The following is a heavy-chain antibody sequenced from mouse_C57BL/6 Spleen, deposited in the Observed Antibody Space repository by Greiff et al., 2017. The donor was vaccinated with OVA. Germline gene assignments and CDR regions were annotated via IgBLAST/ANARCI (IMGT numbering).Heavy chain of an antibody. V-gene: IGHV1-64*01. CDR2: IHPNSGST. CDR1: GYTFTSYW. CDR3: ERGGPHYYGSSYYFDY. J-gene: IGHJ2*01. Sequence: QVQLQQPGAELVKPGASVKLSCKASGYTFTSYWMHWVKQRPGQGLEWIGMIHPNSGSTNYNEKFKSKATLTVDKSSSTAYMQLSSLTSEDSAVYYCERGGPHYYGSSYYFDYWGQGTTLTVSS. D-gene: IGHD1-1*01.